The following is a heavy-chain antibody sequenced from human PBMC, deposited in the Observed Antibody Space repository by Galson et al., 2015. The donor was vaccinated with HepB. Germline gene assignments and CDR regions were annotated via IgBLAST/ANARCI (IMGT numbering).Heavy chain of an antibody. V-gene: IGHV1-24*01. CDR2: FDPEDGET. Sequence: SVKVSCKVSGYTLTELSMHWVRQAPGKGLEWMGGFDPEDGETIYAQKFQGRVTMTEDTSTDTAYMELSSLRSEDTAVYYCATDYCSGGSCYPYYFDYWGQGTLVTVSS. CDR3: ATDYCSGGSCYPYYFDY. D-gene: IGHD2-15*01. J-gene: IGHJ4*02. CDR1: GYTLTELS.